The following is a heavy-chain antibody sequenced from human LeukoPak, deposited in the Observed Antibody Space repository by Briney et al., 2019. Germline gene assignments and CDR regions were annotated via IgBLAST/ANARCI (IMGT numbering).Heavy chain of an antibody. CDR3: ASSGSSFFDY. V-gene: IGHV1-2*02. CDR1: GYTFTGYY. Sequence: GASLKVSSKASGYTFTGYYMPWVRQAPGQGLEWMGWINPNSGGTNYAQKFQGRVTMTRDTSISTAYMELSRLRSDDTAVYYYASSGSSFFDYWGQGTLVTVSS. CDR2: INPNSGGT. D-gene: IGHD6-19*01. J-gene: IGHJ4*02.